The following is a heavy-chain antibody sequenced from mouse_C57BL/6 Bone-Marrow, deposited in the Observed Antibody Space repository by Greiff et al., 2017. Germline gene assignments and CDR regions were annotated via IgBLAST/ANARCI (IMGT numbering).Heavy chain of an antibody. CDR2: INYDGSST. V-gene: IGHV5-16*01. D-gene: IGHD1-1*01. J-gene: IGHJ4*01. CDR1: GFTFSDYY. Sequence: EVKLMESEGGLVQPGSSMKLSCTASGFTFSDYYMAWVRQVPEKGLEWVANINYDGSSTYYLDSLKSRFIISRDNAKNLLYLQMSSLKSEDTATYYCARDSHYGRGTYAMDYWGQGTSVTVSS. CDR3: ARDSHYGRGTYAMDY.